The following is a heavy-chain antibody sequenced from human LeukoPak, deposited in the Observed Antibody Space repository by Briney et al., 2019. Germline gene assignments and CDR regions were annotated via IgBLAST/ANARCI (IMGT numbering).Heavy chain of an antibody. Sequence: GSLRLSCAASGFTFSSYWMSWVRQVPGKGLEWVAKIKQDGSEKYYVDSVKGRFTISRDNAKNSLYLQMNSLRVEDTAVYYCARGSLRFCSSSSCDPFDSWGQGTLVTVSS. V-gene: IGHV3-7*01. CDR3: ARGSLRFCSSSSCDPFDS. D-gene: IGHD2-2*01. J-gene: IGHJ4*02. CDR2: IKQDGSEK. CDR1: GFTFSSYW.